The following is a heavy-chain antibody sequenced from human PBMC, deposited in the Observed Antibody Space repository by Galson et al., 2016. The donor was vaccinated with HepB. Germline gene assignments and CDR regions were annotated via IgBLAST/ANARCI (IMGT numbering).Heavy chain of an antibody. V-gene: IGHV3-30-3*01. CDR1: GLTFSKYA. Sequence: SPRHSCAISGLTFSKYAMQWVRQARGKGLEWVAVISDYGTNINYADSVKGRFTISRDNSDETLFLQMHSLKTGDTATYYCSTWGFTLGIDHWGRGIQVTVSS. J-gene: IGHJ4*02. CDR3: STWGFTLGIDH. CDR2: ISDYGTNI. D-gene: IGHD3-16*01.